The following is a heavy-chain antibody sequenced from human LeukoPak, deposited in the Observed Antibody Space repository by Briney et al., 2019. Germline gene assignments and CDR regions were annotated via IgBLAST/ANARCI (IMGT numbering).Heavy chain of an antibody. V-gene: IGHV6-1*01. CDR2: TYYRSKWYN. CDR3: ARWSVVPAATVDY. Sequence: SQTLSLTCAISGDSVSSNSAAWNWIRQSPSSGLEWLGRTYYRSKWYNDYAVSVKSRITINPDTSKNQFSLQLNSVTPEDTAVYYCARWSVVPAATVDYWGQGTLVTVSS. J-gene: IGHJ4*02. CDR1: GDSVSSNSAA. D-gene: IGHD2-2*01.